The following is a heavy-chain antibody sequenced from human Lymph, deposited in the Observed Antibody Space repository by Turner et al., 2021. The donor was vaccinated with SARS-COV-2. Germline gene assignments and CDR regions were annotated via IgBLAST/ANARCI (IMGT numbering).Heavy chain of an antibody. CDR2: IWYDGSNK. J-gene: IGHJ4*02. D-gene: IGHD1-26*01. Sequence: VQLVESGGGVVQPGRSLRLSCAASGFTFSSHGMHWVRQAPGKGLEWVAVIWYDGSNKYHADSVKGRFTISRDNSKNTLYLQMNSLRAEDTAVYYCAREGVVGATSGLDYWGQGTLVTVSS. V-gene: IGHV3-33*01. CDR1: GFTFSSHG. CDR3: AREGVVGATSGLDY.